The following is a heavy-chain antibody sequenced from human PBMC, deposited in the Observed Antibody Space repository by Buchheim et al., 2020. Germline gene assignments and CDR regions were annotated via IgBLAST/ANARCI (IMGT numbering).Heavy chain of an antibody. V-gene: IGHV1-69*18. CDR1: GGTFNNYA. J-gene: IGHJ4*02. D-gene: IGHD3-22*01. CDR3: ARGPDQGYYDSSGYFVPDDY. CDR2: INPISDTP. Sequence: QVQLVQSGPEVKKPGSSVKVSCKASGGTFNNYAISWVRQAPGQGIEWMGIINPISDTPNYEQKFQGRVTITEEESTNTLYMELSSLRAEDTAVYYCARGPDQGYYDSSGYFVPDDYWGQGTL.